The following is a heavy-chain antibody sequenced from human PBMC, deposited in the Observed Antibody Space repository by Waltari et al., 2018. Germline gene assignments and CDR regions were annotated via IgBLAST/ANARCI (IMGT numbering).Heavy chain of an antibody. D-gene: IGHD6-19*01. J-gene: IGHJ4*02. V-gene: IGHV3-21*04. CDR1: GFTFSSYS. Sequence: EVQLVESGGGLVKPGGSLRLSCAASGFTFSSYSMNWVRQAPGKGLEWVSSISSSSSYIYYADSVKGRFTISRDNAKNSLYLQMNSLRAEDTALYYCAKGPAVAGTRYDYWGQGTLVTVSS. CDR2: ISSSSSYI. CDR3: AKGPAVAGTRYDY.